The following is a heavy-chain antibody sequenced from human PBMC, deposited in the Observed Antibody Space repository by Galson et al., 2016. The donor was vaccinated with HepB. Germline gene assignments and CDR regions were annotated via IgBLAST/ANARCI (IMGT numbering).Heavy chain of an antibody. Sequence: SLRLSCAASGFTFSTCTMHWVRQAPGKGLEWVSCISTSGSYIYYADSVKGRFTISRDNAKNSLYLQMNSLRAEDTAVYYCGAVSSSSEEYFDYWGQGTLVTVAS. J-gene: IGHJ4*02. CDR1: GFTFSTCT. CDR3: GAVSSSSEEYFDY. CDR2: ISTSGSYI. D-gene: IGHD6-6*01. V-gene: IGHV3-21*01.